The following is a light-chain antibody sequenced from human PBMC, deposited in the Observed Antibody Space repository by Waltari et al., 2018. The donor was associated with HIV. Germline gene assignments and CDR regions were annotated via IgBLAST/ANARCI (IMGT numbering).Light chain of an antibody. J-gene: IGKJ2*01. Sequence: EIVFTQSPGTLSLSQAERATCSCRASQSISTNYLAWYQQKPGQAPRLLVYGASSRATGIPDRFSGGGSGTDFTLTISRLEPKDFAVYYCQQYNKSPYTFGQGTKLDIK. V-gene: IGKV3-20*01. CDR2: GAS. CDR1: QSISTNY. CDR3: QQYNKSPYT.